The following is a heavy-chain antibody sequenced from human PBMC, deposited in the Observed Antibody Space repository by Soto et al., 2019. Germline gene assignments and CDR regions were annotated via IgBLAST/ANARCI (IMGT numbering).Heavy chain of an antibody. CDR2: ISGYSGNA. V-gene: IGHV1-18*04. D-gene: IGHD4-17*01. CDR3: AKRTSGTTWGESDY. Sequence: GASVKVSCKTSGYIFSDYGINWVRQAPGQGLEWMGWISGYSGNANLAQKFQGRVTMTTDKSTRTVYMELRRLRSDDTAVYYCAKRTSGTTWGESDYWGQGTLVTVSS. CDR1: GYIFSDYG. J-gene: IGHJ4*02.